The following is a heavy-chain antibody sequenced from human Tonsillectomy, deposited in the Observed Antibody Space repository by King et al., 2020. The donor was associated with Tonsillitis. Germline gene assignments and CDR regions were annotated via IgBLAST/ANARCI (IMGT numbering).Heavy chain of an antibody. V-gene: IGHV1-69*06. CDR2: IVPVFGTA. Sequence: LQLVQSGAEVKKPGSSVKVSCKSSGGTFSSDAISWVRQAPGQGLEWMGGIVPVFGTANYAQSFQGRVTITADTSTNTAYMDLTSLRSEDTAVYYCARSTHDILPGHIPANYFFDVWGQGTLVTVSS. CDR3: ARSTHDILPGHIPANYFFDV. J-gene: IGHJ4*02. D-gene: IGHD3-9*01. CDR1: GGTFSSDA.